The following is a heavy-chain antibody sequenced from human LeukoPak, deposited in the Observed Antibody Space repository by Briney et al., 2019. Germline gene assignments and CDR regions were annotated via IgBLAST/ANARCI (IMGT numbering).Heavy chain of an antibody. J-gene: IGHJ4*02. CDR2: INYNSGTT. CDR1: GFTFTSYA. D-gene: IGHD3-10*01. V-gene: IGHV3-23*01. CDR3: ARDTYYYGSGIEN. Sequence: PGGSLRLSCAASGFTFTSYAMTWVRQAPGKGLEWVSAINYNSGTTYYADSVKGRFTISRDDSKNTLYLQMNSLRAEDTAVYYCARDTYYYGSGIENWGQGTLVTVSS.